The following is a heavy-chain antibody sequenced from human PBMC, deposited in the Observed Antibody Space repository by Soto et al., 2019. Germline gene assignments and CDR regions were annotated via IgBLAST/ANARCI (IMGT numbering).Heavy chain of an antibody. V-gene: IGHV1-58*02. CDR3: AKRSEKHSDAFDI. CDR1: GFSSSNTA. CDR2: IVVGSGKT. J-gene: IGHJ3*02. Sequence: VKVSCKASGFSSSNTAMQWVRQARGQGLEWVGWIVVGSGKTKYAQKFQERVNITRDTSTGTVFMELSSLRSEDTAVYYCAKRSEKHSDAFDIWGQGTTVTVSS.